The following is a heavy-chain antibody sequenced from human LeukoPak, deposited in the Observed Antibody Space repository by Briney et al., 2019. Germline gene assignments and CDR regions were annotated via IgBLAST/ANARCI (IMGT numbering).Heavy chain of an antibody. CDR3: ARDIIERRGAVGFDP. CDR1: GGSISSYY. V-gene: IGHV4-59*01. Sequence: SETLSLTCTVSGGSISSYYWSWIRQPPGKGLEWIGYIYDSGSTYYNPSLKSQVTISVDTSKNQFSLRLRSVTAADTAVYYCARDIIERRGAVGFDPWGQGTLVTVSS. CDR2: IYDSGST. D-gene: IGHD6-13*01. J-gene: IGHJ5*02.